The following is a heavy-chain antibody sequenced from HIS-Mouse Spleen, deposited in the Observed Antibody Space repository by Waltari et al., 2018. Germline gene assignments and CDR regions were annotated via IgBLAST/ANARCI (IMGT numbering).Heavy chain of an antibody. CDR2: IIPIFGTA. CDR3: ARDSGSYSFWYFDL. J-gene: IGHJ2*01. D-gene: IGHD1-26*01. Sequence: QVQLVQSGAEVKKPGSSVKVSCKASGGTFSSYATSWVRQAPGQGLEWMGGIIPIFGTANNAQKFQGRVTITADESTSTAYMELSSLRSEDTAVYYCARDSGSYSFWYFDLWGRGTLVTVSS. CDR1: GGTFSSYA. V-gene: IGHV1-69*01.